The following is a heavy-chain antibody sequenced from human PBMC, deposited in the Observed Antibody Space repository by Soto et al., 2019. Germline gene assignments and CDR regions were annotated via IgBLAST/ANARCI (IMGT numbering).Heavy chain of an antibody. D-gene: IGHD6-13*01. V-gene: IGHV1-2*02. CDR3: ARGGSWYEN. Sequence: QVQLVQSGAEVKKPGASVKVSCKPSGNTFTAHFMHWVRQAPGQGLEWMGWINPNSGGTNYAPKFRGRVTMTREKSITTLYMELTSLRSDDTAIYYCARGGSWYENWGQGTRVTVSS. J-gene: IGHJ4*02. CDR2: INPNSGGT. CDR1: GNTFTAHF.